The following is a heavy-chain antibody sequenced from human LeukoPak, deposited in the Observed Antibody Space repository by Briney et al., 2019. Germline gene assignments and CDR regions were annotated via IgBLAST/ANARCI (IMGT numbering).Heavy chain of an antibody. V-gene: IGHV6-1*01. D-gene: IGHD2-8*02. CDR3: ARGPGYFQH. J-gene: IGHJ1*01. CDR1: GDSVSSNSAA. CDR2: TYYRSKWHS. Sequence: SQTLSLTCAISGDSVSSNSAAWNWVRQSPSRGLEWLGRTYYRSKWHSHYSVSVKSRITINPDTSRNQFSLQLNSVTPEDTAVYYCARGPGYFQHWGQGTLVTVSS.